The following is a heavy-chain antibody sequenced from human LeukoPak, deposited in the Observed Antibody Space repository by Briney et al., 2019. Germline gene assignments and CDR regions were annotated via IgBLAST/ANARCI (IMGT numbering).Heavy chain of an antibody. V-gene: IGHV3-21*01. Sequence: AGGSLRLSCAASGFTFSSYSMNWVRQAPGKGLEWVSSISSSSSYIYYADSVKGRFTISRDNAKNSLYLQMNSLRAEDTAVYYCARDLLASYYYGSGSADIWGQGTMVTVSS. D-gene: IGHD3-10*01. CDR2: ISSSSSYI. CDR3: ARDLLASYYYGSGSADI. CDR1: GFTFSSYS. J-gene: IGHJ3*02.